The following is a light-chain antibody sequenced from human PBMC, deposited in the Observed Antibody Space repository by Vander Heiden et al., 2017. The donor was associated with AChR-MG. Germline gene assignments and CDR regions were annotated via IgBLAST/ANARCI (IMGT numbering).Light chain of an antibody. V-gene: IGLV1-40*01. Sequence: QSVLTQPPSVSGAPGQRVTIYCTGSSSNIGAGYDVHWYQHLPGTATKLLIYGNSNRPSGVPDRFSVSKSGTSASLAITGLQAEDEADYYCQSYDSSLSGRDVVFGGGTKLTVL. CDR1: SSNIGAGYD. CDR2: GNS. CDR3: QSYDSSLSGRDVV. J-gene: IGLJ2*01.